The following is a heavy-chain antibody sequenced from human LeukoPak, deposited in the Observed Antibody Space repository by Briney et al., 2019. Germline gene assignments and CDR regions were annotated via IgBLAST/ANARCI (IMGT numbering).Heavy chain of an antibody. Sequence: PSETLSLICTVSGGSISSSSYYWGWIRQPPGKGLEWIGSLYYSVNTHYNPSLKSRVTISVDTSKNQFSLKLSSVTAADTAVYYCAIPFRGSGYNFDIWGQGTMVTVSS. D-gene: IGHD3-22*01. CDR1: GGSISSSSYY. J-gene: IGHJ3*02. V-gene: IGHV4-39*01. CDR2: LYYSVNT. CDR3: AIPFRGSGYNFDI.